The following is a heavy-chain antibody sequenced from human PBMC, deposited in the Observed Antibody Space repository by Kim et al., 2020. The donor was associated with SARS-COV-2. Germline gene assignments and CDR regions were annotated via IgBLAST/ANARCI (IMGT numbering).Heavy chain of an antibody. CDR1: GFTFSNYA. Sequence: GGSLRLSCATSGFTFSNYALNWVRQAPGKGLEWVALLGRDGKHTDYADSVKGRFTISRDNSKNTLYLQMNSLRVDDTAVYYCAREGQCNSGRGGCYFYY. J-gene: IGHJ4*03. CDR2: LGRDGKHT. V-gene: IGHV3-33*08. CDR3: AREGQCNSGRGGCYFYY. D-gene: IGHD2-15*01.